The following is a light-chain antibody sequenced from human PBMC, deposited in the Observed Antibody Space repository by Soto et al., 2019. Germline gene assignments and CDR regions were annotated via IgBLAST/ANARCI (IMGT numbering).Light chain of an antibody. CDR2: AAY. CDR1: QSISNY. V-gene: IGKV1-39*01. J-gene: IGKJ1*01. CDR3: QQSYSTPRT. Sequence: DIQMTQSPSSLSASVGDRVTITCRASQSISNYLNWYQQKPGKAPKVLIYAAYTLHSGVPSRFSGSGSGTDFTLTISSLQPEDFATYYGQQSYSTPRTFGQGTKVEMK.